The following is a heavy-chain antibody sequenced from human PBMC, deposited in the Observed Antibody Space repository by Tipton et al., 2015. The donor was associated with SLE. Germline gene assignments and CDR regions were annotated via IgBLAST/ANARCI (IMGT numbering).Heavy chain of an antibody. CDR2: INHSGST. CDR1: GGSLSSSSYY. Sequence: GLVKPSETLSLSCTVSGGSLSSSSYYWGWIRQPPGKGLEWIGEINHSGSTNYNPSLKSRVTISVDTSKNQFSLKLDSVTAADTAVYYCARGEGYYGSGSYQGWFDPWGQGTLVTVSS. CDR3: ARGEGYYGSGSYQGWFDP. J-gene: IGHJ5*02. D-gene: IGHD3-10*01. V-gene: IGHV4-39*07.